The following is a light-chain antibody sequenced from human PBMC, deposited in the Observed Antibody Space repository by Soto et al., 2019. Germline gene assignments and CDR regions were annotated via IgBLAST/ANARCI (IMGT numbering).Light chain of an antibody. CDR3: QQYGSSPLT. CDR1: QSVTNNH. V-gene: IGKV3-20*01. J-gene: IGKJ4*01. Sequence: EIVLTQSPGTLSLSSGERATLSCRASQSVTNNHLAWYQQRPGQPPRLLIYGASSRVTGTPDRFSGSGSGTDFTLTISRLEPEDFAVYHCQQYGSSPLTFGGGTKVDIK. CDR2: GAS.